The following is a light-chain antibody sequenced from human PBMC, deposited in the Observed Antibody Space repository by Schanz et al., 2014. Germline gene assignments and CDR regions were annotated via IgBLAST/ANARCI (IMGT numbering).Light chain of an antibody. CDR2: EVS. Sequence: QSALTQPPSASGSPGQSVTISCTGTSSDVGGYNFVSWYQQHPGKVPKLMIYEVSKRPSGVPDRFSGSKSGTSASLAISGLQSEDEADYYCAAWDDSLNGWVFGGGTKLTVL. V-gene: IGLV2-8*01. CDR3: AAWDDSLNGWV. CDR1: SSDVGGYNF. J-gene: IGLJ3*02.